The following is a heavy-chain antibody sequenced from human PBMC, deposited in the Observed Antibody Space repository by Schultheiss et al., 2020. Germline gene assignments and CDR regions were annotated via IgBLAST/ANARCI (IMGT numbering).Heavy chain of an antibody. D-gene: IGHD5-18*01. CDR3: ARYEVTYYYYGMDV. Sequence: ASVKVSCKASGYTFTGYYMHWVRQAPGQGLEWMGWINPNSGGTNYAQKFQGWVTMTRDTSISTAYMELRSLRSDDTAVYYCARYEVTYYYYGMDVWGQGTTVTVSS. CDR2: INPNSGGT. J-gene: IGHJ6*02. V-gene: IGHV1-2*04. CDR1: GYTFTGYY.